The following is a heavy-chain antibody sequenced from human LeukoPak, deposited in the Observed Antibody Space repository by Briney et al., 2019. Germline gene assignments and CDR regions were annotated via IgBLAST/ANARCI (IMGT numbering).Heavy chain of an antibody. CDR2: ISGSGGST. CDR1: GFTFSSYA. CDR3: AKYNSGWYDYYYYGMDV. D-gene: IGHD6-19*01. V-gene: IGHV3-23*01. J-gene: IGHJ6*02. Sequence: GGSLRLSCAASGFTFSSYAMSWVRQAPGKGLEWVAAISGSGGSTYYADSVKGRFTISRDNSKKTLYLQMNSLRAEDTGVYYCAKYNSGWYDYYYYGMDVWGQGTTVTVSS.